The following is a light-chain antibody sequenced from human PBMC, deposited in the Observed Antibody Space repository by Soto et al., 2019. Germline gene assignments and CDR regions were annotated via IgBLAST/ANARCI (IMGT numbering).Light chain of an antibody. V-gene: IGLV2-8*01. CDR2: DVN. J-gene: IGLJ1*01. CDR3: RAHVGNRPAV. Sequence: QSALTQPPSASGSPGQSVAISCTGTASDIGGYTFVSWYQQHPGKAPKLLIYDVNKRPSGVPDRFSGSNSGNTACLTVSGPQAEEGADSYCRAHVGNRPAVFGTGSKVTVL. CDR1: ASDIGGYTF.